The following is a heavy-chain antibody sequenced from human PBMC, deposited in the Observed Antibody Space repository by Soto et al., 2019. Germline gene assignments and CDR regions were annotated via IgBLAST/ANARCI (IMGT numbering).Heavy chain of an antibody. D-gene: IGHD6-25*01. J-gene: IGHJ5*02. V-gene: IGHV4-59*01. CDR3: GSVRPSGYVLS. CDR1: GGSLRSYY. CDR2: VYFSGNT. Sequence: SETLSLTCTVAGGSLRSYYWTWIRQSPGKGLEWIGYVYFSGNTNYNPSLKSRVTISIDTSKNQFSLRLASVTAADTAFYYCGSVRPSGYVLSWGQGTLVTVS.